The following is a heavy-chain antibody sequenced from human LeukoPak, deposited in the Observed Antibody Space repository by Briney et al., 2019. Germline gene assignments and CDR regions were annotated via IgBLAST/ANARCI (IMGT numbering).Heavy chain of an antibody. V-gene: IGHV1-8*03. CDR3: VAKYYGSGSTYYMDV. CDR2: MNPNSGNT. D-gene: IGHD3-10*01. Sequence: ASVKVSCEASGYTFTSYDINWVRQATGQGLEWMGRMNPNSGNTGYAQKFQGRVTITRNTSISTAYMELSSLRSEDTAVYYCVAKYYGSGSTYYMDVWGKGTTVTVSS. J-gene: IGHJ6*03. CDR1: GYTFTSYD.